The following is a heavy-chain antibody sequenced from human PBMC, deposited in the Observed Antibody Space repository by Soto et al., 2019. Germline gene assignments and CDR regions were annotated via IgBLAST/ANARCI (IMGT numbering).Heavy chain of an antibody. D-gene: IGHD2-2*02. Sequence: GGSLRLSCAASGFTFSSYGMHWVRQAPGKGLEWVAVISYDGSNKYYADSVKGRFTISRDNSKNTLYLQMNSLRAEDTAVYYCARKFCSTSCYTPQDYYYYGMDVWGQGTTVTVSS. J-gene: IGHJ6*02. CDR1: GFTFSSYG. CDR2: ISYDGSNK. CDR3: ARKFCSTSCYTPQDYYYYGMDV. V-gene: IGHV3-30*03.